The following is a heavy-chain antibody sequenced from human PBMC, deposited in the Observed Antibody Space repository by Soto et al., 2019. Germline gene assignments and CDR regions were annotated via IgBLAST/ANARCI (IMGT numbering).Heavy chain of an antibody. CDR2: IIPMFGTT. V-gene: IGHV1-69*01. CDR1: GGTFSRHA. Sequence: QVPLVQSGSEVKMPGSSVKVSCKTSGGTFSRHAINWVRQAPGQGLEWLGGIIPMFGTTNYAQKFKGGVTISADESTSTAYMELSRLRSEDAAVYYCARAAIHGSSCYFWFDPWGQGTLVTVSS. J-gene: IGHJ5*02. CDR3: ARAAIHGSSCYFWFDP. D-gene: IGHD6-13*01.